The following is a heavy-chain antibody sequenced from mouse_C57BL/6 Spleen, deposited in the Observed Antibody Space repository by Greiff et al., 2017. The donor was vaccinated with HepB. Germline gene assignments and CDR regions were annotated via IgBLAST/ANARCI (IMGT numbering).Heavy chain of an antibody. CDR1: GYTFTSYW. CDR2: IDPSDSET. D-gene: IGHD2-1*01. V-gene: IGHV1-52*01. CDR3: ARARGYGNYDDY. Sequence: VQLQQPGAELVRPGSSVKLSCKASGYTFTSYWMHWVKQRPIQGLEWIGNIDPSDSETHYNQKFKDKATLTVDKSSSTAYMQLSSLTSEDSAVYYCARARGYGNYDDYWGQGTTLTVSS. J-gene: IGHJ2*01.